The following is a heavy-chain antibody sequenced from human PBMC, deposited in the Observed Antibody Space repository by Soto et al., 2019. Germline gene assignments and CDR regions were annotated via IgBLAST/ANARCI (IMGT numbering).Heavy chain of an antibody. CDR2: IKQDGSEK. CDR3: ARGDYYDSSGPFSDAFDI. D-gene: IGHD3-22*01. V-gene: IGHV3-7*04. J-gene: IGHJ3*02. CDR1: GFTFSSYW. Sequence: PGGSLRLSCAASGFTFSSYWMSWVRQAPGKGLEWVANIKQDGSEKWYVDSVKGRFTISRDNAKNSLYLQMNSLRAEDTAVYYCARGDYYDSSGPFSDAFDIWGQGTMVT.